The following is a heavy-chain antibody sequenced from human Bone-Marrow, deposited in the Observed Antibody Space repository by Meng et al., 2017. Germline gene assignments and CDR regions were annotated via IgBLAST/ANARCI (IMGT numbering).Heavy chain of an antibody. D-gene: IGHD3-22*01. CDR2: TYYRSKWYN. V-gene: IGHV6-1*01. Sequence: VPLQQSGPGLVKPSQTLPLPCAISGDSVSSHSAAWNWIRQSPSRGLEWLGRTYYRSKWYNDYAVSVKSRITINPDTSKNQFSLQLNPVTPEDTAVYYCAGRYDSSGYSLDYWGQGTLVTVSS. CDR3: AGRYDSSGYSLDY. J-gene: IGHJ4*02. CDR1: GDSVSSHSAA.